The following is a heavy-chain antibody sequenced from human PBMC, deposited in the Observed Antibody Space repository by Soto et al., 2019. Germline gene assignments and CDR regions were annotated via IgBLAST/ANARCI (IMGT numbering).Heavy chain of an antibody. Sequence: SETLSLTCTVSGGSISSYYWSWIRQPPGKGLERIGYIYYSGSTNYNPSLKSRVTISVDTSKNQFSLKLSSVTAADTAVYYCARRTSLRSWFDPWGQGTLATVSS. CDR1: GGSISSYY. V-gene: IGHV4-59*01. D-gene: IGHD2-15*01. CDR2: IYYSGST. CDR3: ARRTSLRSWFDP. J-gene: IGHJ5*02.